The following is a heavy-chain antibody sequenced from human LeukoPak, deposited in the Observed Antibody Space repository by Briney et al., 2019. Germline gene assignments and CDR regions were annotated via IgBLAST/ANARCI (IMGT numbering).Heavy chain of an antibody. CDR1: GGSISSYY. V-gene: IGHV4-59*01. CDR2: IYYSGST. Sequence: PSETLSLTCTVSGGSISSYYWSWIRKPPGKGLEWIGYIYYSGSTNYNPSLKSRVTISVDTSKNQFSLKLSSVTAADTAVYYCARVGRRASPGAFGYWGQGTLVTVSS. J-gene: IGHJ4*02. D-gene: IGHD1-26*01. CDR3: ARVGRRASPGAFGY.